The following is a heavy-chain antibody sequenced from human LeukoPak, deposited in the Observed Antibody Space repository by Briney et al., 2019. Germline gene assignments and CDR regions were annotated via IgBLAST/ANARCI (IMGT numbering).Heavy chain of an antibody. Sequence: SQTLSLTCAISGDSVSSNSAAWNWIRQSPSRGLEWLGRTYYRSKWLHDYAVSVKSRITINPDTFKNQSSLQLNSVTPEDTAVYYCARNYSPDFDYWGQGTQVSVSS. CDR2: TYYRSKWLH. D-gene: IGHD1-7*01. CDR3: ARNYSPDFDY. V-gene: IGHV6-1*01. J-gene: IGHJ4*02. CDR1: GDSVSSNSAA.